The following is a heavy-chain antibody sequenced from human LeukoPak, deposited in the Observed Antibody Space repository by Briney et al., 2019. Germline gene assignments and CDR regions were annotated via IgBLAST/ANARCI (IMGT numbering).Heavy chain of an antibody. CDR3: ARGEYCSGGSCYSAAFDI. CDR2: VKEDGSEK. Sequence: PGGSLRLSCAASGFTFSRFWMSWVRQAPGKGLEWLANVKEDGSEKYYVDSVKGQFTISRDNAKNSLYLQMNSLRAEDTAVYYCARGEYCSGGSCYSAAFDIWGQGTMVTVSS. V-gene: IGHV3-7*02. D-gene: IGHD2-15*01. CDR1: GFTFSRFW. J-gene: IGHJ3*02.